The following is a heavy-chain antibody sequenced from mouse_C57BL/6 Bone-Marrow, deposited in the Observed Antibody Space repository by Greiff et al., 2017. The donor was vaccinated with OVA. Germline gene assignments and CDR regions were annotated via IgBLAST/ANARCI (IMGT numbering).Heavy chain of an antibody. J-gene: IGHJ1*03. Sequence: QVQLQQPGAELVKPGASVKMSCKASGYTFTSYWLTWVKQRPGQGLEWIGDIYPGSGSTNYNEKFKSKATLTVETSSSTAYMQLSSLTSEDSAVYDCARDYGSSLTYWYVDVWGTGTTVTVSS. V-gene: IGHV1-55*01. D-gene: IGHD1-1*01. CDR2: IYPGSGST. CDR3: ARDYGSSLTYWYVDV. CDR1: GYTFTSYW.